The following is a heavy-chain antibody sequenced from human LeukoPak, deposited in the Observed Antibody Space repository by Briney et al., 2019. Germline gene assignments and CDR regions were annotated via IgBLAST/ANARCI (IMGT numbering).Heavy chain of an antibody. CDR1: GFIFSSYW. CDR2: INTDGSST. CDR3: AREYGAASIGWFDP. Sequence: GGSLRLSCAASGFIFSSYWMHWVRHAPGKGLVWVSRINTDGSSTSYADSVKGRFTISRDNSKNTLYLQMNSLRAEDTAVYYCAREYGAASIGWFDPWGQGTLVTVSS. V-gene: IGHV3-74*01. D-gene: IGHD2-21*01. J-gene: IGHJ5*02.